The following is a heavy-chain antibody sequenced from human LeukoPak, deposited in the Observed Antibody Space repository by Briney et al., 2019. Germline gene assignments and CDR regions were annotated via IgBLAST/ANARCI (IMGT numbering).Heavy chain of an antibody. J-gene: IGHJ4*02. CDR2: IYPGDSDT. CDR1: GYSFTSYW. Sequence: GESLMIYCKGSGYSFTSYWIGWVRQMPGKGLEWMGIIYPGDSDTRYSPSFQGQVTISADKSISTAYLQWSSLKASDTAMYYCARRFLDRPSSPFYYFDYWGQGTLVTVSS. V-gene: IGHV5-51*01. CDR3: ARRFLDRPSSPFYYFDY. D-gene: IGHD6-6*01.